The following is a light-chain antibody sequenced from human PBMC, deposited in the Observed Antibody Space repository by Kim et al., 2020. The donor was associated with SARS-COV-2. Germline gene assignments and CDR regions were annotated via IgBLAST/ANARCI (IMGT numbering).Light chain of an antibody. Sequence: VSPGERATVSCRASQSVSSNLAWYQQKPGQAPRLLIYGASTRATGIPARFSGSGSGTEFTLTISSLQSEDFAVYYCQQYNNWPETFGQGTKVDIK. CDR1: QSVSSN. V-gene: IGKV3-15*01. CDR3: QQYNNWPET. CDR2: GAS. J-gene: IGKJ1*01.